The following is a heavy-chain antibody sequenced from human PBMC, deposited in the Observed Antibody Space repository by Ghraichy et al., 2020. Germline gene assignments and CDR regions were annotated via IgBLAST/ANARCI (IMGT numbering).Heavy chain of an antibody. V-gene: IGHV3-23*01. CDR2: ISGSGGST. CDR1: GFTFSSYA. J-gene: IGHJ2*01. D-gene: IGHD4-23*01. CDR3: AKDLDSVVTPKDFDL. Sequence: GGSLRLSCAASGFTFSSYAMSWVRQAPGKGLEWVSAISGSGGSTYYADSVKGRFTISRDNSKNTLYLQMNSLRAEDTAVYYCAKDLDSVVTPKDFDLWGRGTLVTVSS.